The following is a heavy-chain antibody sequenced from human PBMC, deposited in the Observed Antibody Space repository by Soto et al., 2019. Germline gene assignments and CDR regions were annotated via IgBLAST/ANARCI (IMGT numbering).Heavy chain of an antibody. D-gene: IGHD2-15*01. J-gene: IGHJ2*01. CDR3: ARDVDIVVGVAARYFDL. V-gene: IGHV1-69*08. CDR2: IIPILGIA. CDR1: GGTFSSYT. Sequence: QVQLVQSGAEVKKPGSSVKVSCKASGGTFSSYTISWVRQAPGQGLEWMGRIIPILGIANYAQKFQGRVTITADKSTSTAYMELSSLRSEDTAVYYCARDVDIVVGVAARYFDLWGRGTLVTVSS.